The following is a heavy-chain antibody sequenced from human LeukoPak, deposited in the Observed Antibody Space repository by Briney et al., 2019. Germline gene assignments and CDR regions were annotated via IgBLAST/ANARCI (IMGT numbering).Heavy chain of an antibody. CDR2: IHHTGST. J-gene: IGHJ4*02. CDR1: GVSISSYY. V-gene: IGHV4-4*09. Sequence: PSETLSLTCTVSGVSISSYYWSWIRQPPGKGLEWIATIHHTGSTFYNPSLKSRVTISLDTSKNHFSLIVTSVTAADTAVYYCARVRTRAGNDCWGQGTLVTVSS. CDR3: ARVRTRAGNDC.